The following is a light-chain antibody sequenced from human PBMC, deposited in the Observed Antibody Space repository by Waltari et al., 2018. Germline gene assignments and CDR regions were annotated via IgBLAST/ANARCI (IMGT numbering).Light chain of an antibody. CDR3: QHYINKPFT. CDR1: QGINTY. V-gene: IGKV1-16*01. CDR2: AAS. Sequence: DIQMTQSPSSLSASVGDSVTITCRASQGINTYLAWFQQKPGKAPKSLIYAASHLQRGVPSRFSGSGSGSDFTLTIGGLQPEDSATYYCQHYINKPFTFGQGTRLEI. J-gene: IGKJ5*01.